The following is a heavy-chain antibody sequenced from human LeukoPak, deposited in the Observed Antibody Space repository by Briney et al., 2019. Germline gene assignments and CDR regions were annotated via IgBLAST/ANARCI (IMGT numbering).Heavy chain of an antibody. V-gene: IGHV4-59*01. CDR3: ASDGYDFWSGYYPFDY. J-gene: IGHJ4*02. Sequence: SETLSLTCTVSGGSISSSYWSWIRQPPGKGLEWIGSIYYSGSTNYNPSRKSRVTISIDTSKNQFSLKLSSVTAADTAVHYCASDGYDFWSGYYPFDYWGQGTLVTVSS. CDR2: IYYSGST. CDR1: GGSISSSY. D-gene: IGHD3-3*01.